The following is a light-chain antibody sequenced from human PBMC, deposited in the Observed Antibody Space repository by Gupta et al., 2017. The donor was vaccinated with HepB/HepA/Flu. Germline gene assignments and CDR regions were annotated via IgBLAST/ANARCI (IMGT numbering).Light chain of an antibody. J-gene: IGKJ1*01. Sequence: DIQMTQSPSSLSASVGDRVTITCRASQSISSYLNWYQQKPGKAPKLLIYAASRVKSGVPSRFSGSGSGTDFTLTISSRQPEDFANYYCQQRYSTPWPFGQGTKVEIK. CDR2: AAS. CDR3: QQRYSTPWP. CDR1: QSISSY. V-gene: IGKV1-39*01.